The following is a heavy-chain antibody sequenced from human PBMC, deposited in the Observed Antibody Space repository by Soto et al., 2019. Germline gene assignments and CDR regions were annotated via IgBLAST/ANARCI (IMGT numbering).Heavy chain of an antibody. CDR3: AKVDRLAARPYYFDY. J-gene: IGHJ4*01. D-gene: IGHD6-6*01. CDR1: GFTFSSYA. Sequence: GGSLRLSCAASGFTFSSYAMSWVRQAQGKGLEWVSAISGSGGSTYYSDSVKGRFTISRDNSKNTLYLQMNSLRAEDPAVYYCAKVDRLAARPYYFDYWGPGTLVTVSS. V-gene: IGHV3-23*01. CDR2: ISGSGGST.